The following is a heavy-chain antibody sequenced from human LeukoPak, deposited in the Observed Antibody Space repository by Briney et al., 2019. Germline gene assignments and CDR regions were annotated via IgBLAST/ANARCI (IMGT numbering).Heavy chain of an antibody. CDR1: GYTFTVYY. V-gene: IGHV1-2*02. CDR3: ARDLELNY. J-gene: IGHJ4*02. Sequence: ASVKVSCKASGYTFTVYYMHWVRQAPGQGLEWMGWINSNSGDTNYAQKFQGRVTMTRDASISTTYMELSRLRSDDTAVYYCARDLELNYWGQGTLVTVSS. D-gene: IGHD1-26*01. CDR2: INSNSGDT.